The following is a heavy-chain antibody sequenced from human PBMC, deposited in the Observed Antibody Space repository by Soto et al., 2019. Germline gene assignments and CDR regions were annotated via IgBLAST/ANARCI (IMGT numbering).Heavy chain of an antibody. CDR2: IGTAGDP. V-gene: IGHV3-13*05. D-gene: IGHD7-27*01. CDR3: ARDPKTSGGQHWAFNYFDS. Sequence: PGGSLSLSSAASGFTFSNYDMHWVRQPTGKGLEWVSAIGTAGDPYYPDSVKGRFTISRDNSKSTLYLQVDSLRPEDAAVYYCARDPKTSGGQHWAFNYFDSWGQGTLVTSPQ. CDR1: GFTFSNYD. J-gene: IGHJ4*02.